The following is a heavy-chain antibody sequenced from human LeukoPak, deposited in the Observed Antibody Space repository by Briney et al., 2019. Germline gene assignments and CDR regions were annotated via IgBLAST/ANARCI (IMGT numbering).Heavy chain of an antibody. J-gene: IGHJ4*02. CDR3: ARLHYYGSGNTTMNDY. Sequence: SETLSLTCAVYGGSFSGYYWSWIRQPPGKGLEWIGEINHSGRTNYNPSLKSRVTVSVDTSKNQFSLKLSSVTAADTAVYYCARLHYYGSGNTTMNDYWGQGTLVTVSS. CDR2: INHSGRT. V-gene: IGHV4-34*01. D-gene: IGHD3-10*01. CDR1: GGSFSGYY.